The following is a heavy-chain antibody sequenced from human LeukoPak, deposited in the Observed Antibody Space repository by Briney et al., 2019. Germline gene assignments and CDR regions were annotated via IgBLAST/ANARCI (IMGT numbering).Heavy chain of an antibody. CDR3: ARISLELGLDAFDI. J-gene: IGHJ3*02. Sequence: SGPTLVNPTQTLTLTCTFSGFSLSTSGMRVSWIRQPPGKALEWLARIDWDDDKFYSTSLKTRLTISKDTSKNQVVLTMTNMDPVDTATYYCARISLELGLDAFDIWGQGTMVTVSS. CDR1: GFSLSTSGMR. CDR2: IDWDDDK. V-gene: IGHV2-70*04. D-gene: IGHD1-7*01.